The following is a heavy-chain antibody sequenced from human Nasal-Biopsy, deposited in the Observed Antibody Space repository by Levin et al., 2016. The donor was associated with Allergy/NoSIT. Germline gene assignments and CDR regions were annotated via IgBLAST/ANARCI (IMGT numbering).Heavy chain of an antibody. CDR1: GFTFSSYG. CDR2: TSYDGNKK. Sequence: GESLKISCVASGFTFSSYGMHWVRQAPGKGLEWVAGTSYDGNKKYYADSVKGRFIISRDNSKNTLSLQMNSLRAEDTAVYYCARDHYYAAGSQSYFDYWGQGILVTVSS. CDR3: ARDHYYAAGSQSYFDY. J-gene: IGHJ4*02. V-gene: IGHV3-30*03. D-gene: IGHD3-10*01.